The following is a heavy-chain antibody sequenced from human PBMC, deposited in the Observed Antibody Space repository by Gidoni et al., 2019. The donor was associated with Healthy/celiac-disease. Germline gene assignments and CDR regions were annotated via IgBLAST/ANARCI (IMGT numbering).Heavy chain of an antibody. J-gene: IGHJ4*02. V-gene: IGHV3-23*01. Sequence: EVQLLESGGGLVQPGGSLRLSCAASGFTFSSYAMSWVRQAPGKGLEWVSAISGSGGSTYYADSVKGRFTISRDNSKNTLYLQMNSLRAEDTAVYYCASRTTYFGYFDYWGQGTLVTVSS. CDR3: ASRTTYFGYFDY. CDR1: GFTFSSYA. CDR2: ISGSGGST. D-gene: IGHD1-26*01.